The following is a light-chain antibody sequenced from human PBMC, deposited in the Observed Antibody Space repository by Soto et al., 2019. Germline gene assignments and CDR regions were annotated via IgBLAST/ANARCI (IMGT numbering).Light chain of an antibody. V-gene: IGLV1-44*01. Sequence: QSALTQPPSASRTPVQGVTISCSGNSSNIETNTVDWYQHLPGTAPKVLIFNNNQRPSGVPDRFSGSKSGTSASLAISGLQSEDEAHDYRAVCDDSLSRMVFGGGSKVTVL. CDR1: SSNIETNT. J-gene: IGLJ2*01. CDR3: AVCDDSLSRMV. CDR2: NNN.